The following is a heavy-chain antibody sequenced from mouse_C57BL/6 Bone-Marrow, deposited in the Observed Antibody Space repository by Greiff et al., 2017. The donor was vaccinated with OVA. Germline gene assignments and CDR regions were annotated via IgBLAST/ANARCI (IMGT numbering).Heavy chain of an antibody. CDR3: TRGYRNYYAMDY. CDR1: GYTFTDYE. Sequence: VKLLESGAELVRPGASVTLSCKASGYTFTDYEMHWVKQTPVHGLEWIGVIDPETGGTAYNQKFKGKATLTADKSSSTAYMELRSLTSEDSAVYYCTRGYRNYYAMDYWGQGTSVTVSS. V-gene: IGHV1-15*01. D-gene: IGHD2-1*01. CDR2: IDPETGGT. J-gene: IGHJ4*01.